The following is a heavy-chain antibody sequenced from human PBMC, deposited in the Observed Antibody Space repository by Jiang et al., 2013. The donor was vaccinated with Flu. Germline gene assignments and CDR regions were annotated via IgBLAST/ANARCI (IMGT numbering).Heavy chain of an antibody. J-gene: IGHJ5*02. V-gene: IGHV1-3*01. CDR1: IISV. CDR3: ARGDTYDILTGYPDYNWFDP. D-gene: IGHD3-9*01. CDR2: INAGNGHT. Sequence: IISVVHGCARPPEKGLEWMGWINAGNGHTKYSQKFQGRVTISRDTSASAAYMELSSLTSEDTAVYYCARGDTYDILTGYPDYNWFDPWGQGTLVTVSS.